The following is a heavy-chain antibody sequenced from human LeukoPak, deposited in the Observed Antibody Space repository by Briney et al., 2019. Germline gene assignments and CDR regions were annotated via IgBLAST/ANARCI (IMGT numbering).Heavy chain of an antibody. CDR2: ISAYNGNT. J-gene: IGHJ3*02. Sequence: ASVKVSCKASGYTFTGYYMHWVRQAPGQGLEWMGWISAYNGNTNYAQKLQGRVTMTTDTFTSTAYMELRSLRSDDTAVYYCATGTFDIWGQGTMVTVSS. CDR3: ATGTFDI. CDR1: GYTFTGYY. V-gene: IGHV1-18*04.